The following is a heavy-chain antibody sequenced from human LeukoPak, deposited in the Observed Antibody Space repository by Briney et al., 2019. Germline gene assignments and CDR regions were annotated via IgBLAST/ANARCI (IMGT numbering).Heavy chain of an antibody. Sequence: GGPLRLSCAASGFSFSSHWMSWVRQAPGKGLERVANIERDGSEKNYVESVKGRFTISRDNAKNALYLQMNSLRAEDTAVYFCAREPTAVGLWGQGTLVTVSS. CDR2: IERDGSEK. CDR3: AREPTAVGL. J-gene: IGHJ4*02. V-gene: IGHV3-7*01. D-gene: IGHD1-26*01. CDR1: GFSFSSHW.